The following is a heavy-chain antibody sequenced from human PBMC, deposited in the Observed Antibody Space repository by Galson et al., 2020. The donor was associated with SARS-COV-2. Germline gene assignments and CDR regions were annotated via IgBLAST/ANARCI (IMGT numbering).Heavy chain of an antibody. D-gene: IGHD3-10*01. CDR3: ASIYYPRRGDNGFDP. J-gene: IGHJ5*02. Sequence: SQTLSLTCSVSGASISSVQYYWTWIRHHPGEGLEWIGYIYKSENTYFNTSLKSRVTISVDTSKNQFSLRLTSVTAADTAMYYCASIYYPRRGDNGFDPWGQGIPVTVSS. CDR2: IYKSENT. V-gene: IGHV4-31*03. CDR1: GASISSVQYY.